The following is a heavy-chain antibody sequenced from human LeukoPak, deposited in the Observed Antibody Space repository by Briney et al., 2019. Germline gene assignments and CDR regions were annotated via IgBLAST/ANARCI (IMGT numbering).Heavy chain of an antibody. Sequence: SETLSLTCTVSGGSISSSSYYWGWIRQPPGKGLEWIGSIYYSGSTYYNPSLKSRVTISVDTSKNQFSLKLSSVTAADTAVYYRARHAPDIAVAGRVHYYYYMDVWGKGTTVTVSS. CDR1: GGSISSSSYY. D-gene: IGHD6-19*01. CDR2: IYYSGST. CDR3: ARHAPDIAVAGRVHYYYYMDV. J-gene: IGHJ6*03. V-gene: IGHV4-39*01.